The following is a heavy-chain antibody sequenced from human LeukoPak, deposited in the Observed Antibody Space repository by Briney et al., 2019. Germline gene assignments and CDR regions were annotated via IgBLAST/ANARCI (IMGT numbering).Heavy chain of an antibody. CDR1: GFTFSSYG. Sequence: GGSLRLSCAASGFTFSSYGMHWVRQAPGKGLEWVAVISYDGSNKYYADSVKGRFTISRDNSKNTLYLQMNSMRAEDTAVYYCAKSGGQNYYGSGSANWFDPWGQGTLVTVSS. D-gene: IGHD3-10*01. V-gene: IGHV3-30*18. J-gene: IGHJ5*02. CDR3: AKSGGQNYYGSGSANWFDP. CDR2: ISYDGSNK.